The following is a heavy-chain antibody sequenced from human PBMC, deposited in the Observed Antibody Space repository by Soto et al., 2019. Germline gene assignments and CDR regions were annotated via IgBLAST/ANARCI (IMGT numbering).Heavy chain of an antibody. CDR1: GGSIGSVGYF. Sequence: TLSLTFSLSGGSIGSVGYFWSWIRQHPGKGLEVIGYIYYSGGTNCNPSLKIRVTISVDTSKKQFSLRLRSVTAADPAIYFCARVAGRCSAHRYYYIMDXWRKGTTVPFS. CDR3: ARVAGRCSAHRYYYIMDX. V-gene: IGHV4-31*03. J-gene: IGHJ6*04. D-gene: IGHD6-6*01. CDR2: IYYSGGT.